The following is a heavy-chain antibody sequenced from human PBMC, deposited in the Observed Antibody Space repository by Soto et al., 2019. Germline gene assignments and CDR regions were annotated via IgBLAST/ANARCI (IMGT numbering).Heavy chain of an antibody. CDR1: GDTLRTHS. Sequence: QVQLVQSGAEVKKPGSSVKVSCKASGDTLRTHSISWVRKAPGQGLEWMGGTTPMIGTTDYAEKFQGRVTITADESTNKSYMELSSLRPDDTAVYYCAAGDSSDTGDHWGQGTLVTVSS. V-gene: IGHV1-69*01. CDR3: AAGDSSDTGDH. J-gene: IGHJ4*02. D-gene: IGHD5-18*01. CDR2: TTPMIGTT.